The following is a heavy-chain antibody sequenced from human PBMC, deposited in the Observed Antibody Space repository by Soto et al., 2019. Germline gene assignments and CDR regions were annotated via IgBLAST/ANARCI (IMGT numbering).Heavy chain of an antibody. D-gene: IGHD2-15*01. Sequence: GESLKISCKASGYIFIDYWIGWVRQMPGKGLEWMGIVYPRDSDTRYSPSFQGQVTISADRSTGTAFLQWRSLKASDAALYYCARPPLPGYSIHFNSWGQGTLVTVSS. V-gene: IGHV5-51*01. CDR1: GYIFIDYW. CDR2: VYPRDSDT. CDR3: ARPPLPGYSIHFNS. J-gene: IGHJ4*02.